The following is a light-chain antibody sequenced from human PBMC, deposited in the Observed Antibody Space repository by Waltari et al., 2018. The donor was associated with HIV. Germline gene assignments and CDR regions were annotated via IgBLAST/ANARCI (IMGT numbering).Light chain of an antibody. CDR2: ENN. CDR1: SSTLGAGYD. CDR3: QSYDSNLGGSV. J-gene: IGLJ3*02. Sequence: QSVLTQTHSLSGAPGQRVTISCTGSSSTLGAGYDVHWTKQFPGTAPKLLIYENNKRPSGVPDRFSGSNSGTSASLAIAGLQAEDEADYYCQSYDSNLGGSVVGGGTKLT. V-gene: IGLV1-40*01.